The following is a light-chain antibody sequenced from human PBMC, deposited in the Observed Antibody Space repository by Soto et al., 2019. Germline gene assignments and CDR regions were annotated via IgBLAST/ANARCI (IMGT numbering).Light chain of an antibody. CDR3: QQYGTSPRT. CDR1: QSVSINY. Sequence: EILWTQYPGNLSLSPGETATLACRVSQSVSINYVAWYQQRPGQAPRLLIYGASGRATGIPDRFSGSESGTDFTLTISRVEAEDSAVYFCQQYGTSPRTFGQGTKVDVK. V-gene: IGKV3-20*01. J-gene: IGKJ1*01. CDR2: GAS.